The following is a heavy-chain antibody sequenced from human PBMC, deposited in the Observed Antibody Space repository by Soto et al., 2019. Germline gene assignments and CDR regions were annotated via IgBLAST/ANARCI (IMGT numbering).Heavy chain of an antibody. D-gene: IGHD6-19*01. CDR1: GFTFSSYA. CDR3: AKLPKGKQWLVASSV. Sequence: EVQLLESGGGLVQPGGSLRLSCAASGFTFSSYAMTWVRQAPGKGLEWVSAISGRGGSTYYADSVTGRFTISRDNSKNTLYLQMNSLRAEDTAVYYCAKLPKGKQWLVASSVWGQGTLVTVSS. CDR2: ISGRGGST. V-gene: IGHV3-23*01. J-gene: IGHJ4*02.